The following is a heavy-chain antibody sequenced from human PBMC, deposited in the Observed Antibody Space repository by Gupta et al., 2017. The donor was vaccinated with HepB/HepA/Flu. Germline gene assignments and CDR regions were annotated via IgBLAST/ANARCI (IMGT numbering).Heavy chain of an antibody. J-gene: IGHJ6*02. CDR2: ISASGGST. CDR3: ATLRRGPNTYYGMDV. V-gene: IGHV3-23*01. Sequence: EVQLLESGGGLVQPGGSVRLSCVASGFTFSVFAISWVRQAPEKGLEWVSSISASGGSTYFADSVKGRFTISRDNSKNTLYLQMHSLRAEDTAVYYCATLRRGPNTYYGMDVWGQGTTVTVSS. D-gene: IGHD2-8*01. CDR1: GFTFSVFA.